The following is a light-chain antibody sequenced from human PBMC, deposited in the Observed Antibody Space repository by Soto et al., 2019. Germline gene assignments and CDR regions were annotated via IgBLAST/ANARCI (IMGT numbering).Light chain of an antibody. Sequence: EIVLTQSPATLSVSPGEVATLSCRASQSVSTNLAWYQQKPGQAPRLLIYSTSTRATGIPARFSGSGSGTEFTLTITSLQSDDVAVYYCQQYHNWPPLTFGGGTKVEMK. J-gene: IGKJ4*01. CDR1: QSVSTN. V-gene: IGKV3-15*01. CDR2: STS. CDR3: QQYHNWPPLT.